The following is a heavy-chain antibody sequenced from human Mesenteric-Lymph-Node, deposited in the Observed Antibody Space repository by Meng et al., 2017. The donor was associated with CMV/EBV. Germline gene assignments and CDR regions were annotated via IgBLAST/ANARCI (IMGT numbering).Heavy chain of an antibody. CDR3: ARKVSSYPNWFDP. D-gene: IGHD6-6*01. CDR2: INSDGSYT. J-gene: IGHJ5*02. V-gene: IGHV3-74*01. CDR1: EFTFSIYW. Sequence: GESLKISCAASEFTFSIYWMCWVRQAPGKGLVWVSCINSDGSYTNYADSVKGRFTISRDNAKNTLYLQMNSLRAEDTAVYYCARKVSSYPNWFDPWGQGTLVTVSS.